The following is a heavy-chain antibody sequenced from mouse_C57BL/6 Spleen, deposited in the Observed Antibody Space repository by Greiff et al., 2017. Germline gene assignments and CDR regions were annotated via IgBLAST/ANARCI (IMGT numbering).Heavy chain of an antibody. D-gene: IGHD1-1*01. CDR2: IYPGSGNT. Sequence: QVQLQQSGAELVRPGASVKLSCKASGYTFTDYYINWVKQRPGQGLEWIARIYPGSGNTYYNEKFKGKDTLTAEKSSSTAYMQLSSLTSEDSAVYFCARWATTGGFAYWGQGTLVTVSA. CDR3: ARWATTGGFAY. J-gene: IGHJ3*01. CDR1: GYTFTDYY. V-gene: IGHV1-76*01.